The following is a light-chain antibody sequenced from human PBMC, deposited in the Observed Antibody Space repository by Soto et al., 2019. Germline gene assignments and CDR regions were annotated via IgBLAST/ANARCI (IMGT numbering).Light chain of an antibody. CDR3: CTYGGVNTLYV. Sequence: QSALTQPASLSGSPGQSLTISCTGSDRDVMNYNLVSWYQQRPGRTPKLIIYEGSKRPSGTSDRFSGSKSGNTASLTISGIQAEDEADYYCCTYGGVNTLYVFGTGTKVTVL. CDR1: DRDVMNYNL. J-gene: IGLJ1*01. CDR2: EGS. V-gene: IGLV2-23*01.